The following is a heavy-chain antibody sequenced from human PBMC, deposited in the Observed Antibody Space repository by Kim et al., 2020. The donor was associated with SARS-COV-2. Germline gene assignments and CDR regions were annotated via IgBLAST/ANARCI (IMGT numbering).Heavy chain of an antibody. CDR1: GYTFISYY. CDR2: INPTGGST. D-gene: IGHD2-2*01. CDR3: TRGNWXXQSRLYPFDY. Sequence: ASVKVSCKVFGYTFISYYIHWVRQAPGQGLEWMGMINPTGGSTDYAQKFQGRVTITRDTSTSTLYMXLSRLRSDDTAVYYCTRGNWXXQSRLYPFDYWGQXXLVTVS. V-gene: IGHV1-46*01. J-gene: IGHJ4*02.